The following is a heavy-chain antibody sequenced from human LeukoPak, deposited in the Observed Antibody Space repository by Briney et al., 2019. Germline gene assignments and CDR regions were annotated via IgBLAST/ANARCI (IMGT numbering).Heavy chain of an antibody. CDR1: GGSISSYY. CDR2: IYYSGST. V-gene: IGHV4-59*08. CDR3: ARLVVVPAANPSHYYGMDV. Sequence: SETLSLTCTVSGGSISSYYWSWIRQPPGKGLEWIGYIYYSGSTNYNPSLKSRVTISVDTSKNQFSLKLSSVTAAVTAVYYCARLVVVPAANPSHYYGMDVWGQGTTVTVSS. D-gene: IGHD2-2*01. J-gene: IGHJ6*02.